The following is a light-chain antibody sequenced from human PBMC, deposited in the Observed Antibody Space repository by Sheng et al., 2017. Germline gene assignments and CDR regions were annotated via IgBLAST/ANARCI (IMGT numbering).Light chain of an antibody. Sequence: NFMLTQPHSVSESPGKTVTISCTRTSGGIASNYVQWFQQRPGSSPTVVIYEHNRRPSGVPDRFSGSIDISSNSASLTISGLKTEDEADYYCQSYDRLFWVFGGGTKLTVL. J-gene: IGLJ3*02. CDR1: SGGIASNY. V-gene: IGLV6-57*01. CDR2: EHN. CDR3: QSYDRLFWV.